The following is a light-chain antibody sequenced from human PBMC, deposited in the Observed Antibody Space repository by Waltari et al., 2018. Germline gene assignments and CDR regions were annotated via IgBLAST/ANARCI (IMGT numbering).Light chain of an antibody. CDR2: AAS. J-gene: IGKJ3*01. CDR3: QQSYSTPRT. CDR1: QSISSY. V-gene: IGKV1-39*01. Sequence: DIQMTQSQSSLSVSVGDRVTITCRASQSISSYLNWYQQKPGKAPKLLIYAASSLQSGVPSRFSGSGSGTDFTLTISRLQPEDFATYYCQQSYSTPRTFGPGTKVDIK.